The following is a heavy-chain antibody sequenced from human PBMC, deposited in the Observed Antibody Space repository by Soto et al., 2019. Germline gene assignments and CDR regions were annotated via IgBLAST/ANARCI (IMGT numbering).Heavy chain of an antibody. J-gene: IGHJ4*02. Sequence: QVQLVASGGGVVQPGRSLRLSCAASGFTFSSYGLHWVRQAPGKGLEWVAVIWYDGSNKYYADSVKGRFTISRDNSKNSLYLQMNSLRADDTAAYYCARDCYYDFCSGHLNDYCGQGTLVTVSS. CDR3: ARDCYYDFCSGHLNDY. CDR2: IWYDGSNK. V-gene: IGHV3-33*01. D-gene: IGHD3-3*01. CDR1: GFTFSSYG.